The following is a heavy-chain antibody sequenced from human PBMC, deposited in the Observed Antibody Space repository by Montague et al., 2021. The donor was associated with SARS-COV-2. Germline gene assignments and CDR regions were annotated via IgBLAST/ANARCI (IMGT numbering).Heavy chain of an antibody. CDR1: GFIFSSYE. V-gene: IGHV3-48*03. CDR2: ISSSGGGSTK. D-gene: IGHD2-21*01. Sequence: SLRLSCAASGFIFSSYEMNWVRQAPGKGLEWISYISSSGGGSTKHYTDSVKGRSTISRDNAKNSLYLQMNSLRVEDTAIYYRARDRDWDDWCGMDVWGQGTTVTVSS. J-gene: IGHJ6*02. CDR3: ARDRDWDDWCGMDV.